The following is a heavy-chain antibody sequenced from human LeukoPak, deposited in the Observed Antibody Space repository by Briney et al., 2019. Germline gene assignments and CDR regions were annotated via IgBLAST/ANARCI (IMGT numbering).Heavy chain of an antibody. J-gene: IGHJ4*02. CDR1: GFTFSTYN. V-gene: IGHV3-21*01. CDR2: ISSTSNYI. CDR3: ARDLAYCGGDCYV. Sequence: GGSLRLSCAASGFTFSTYNMNWVRQAPGKGLEWVSSISSTSNYIYYADSVKGRFTISRDNAKNSLYLQMNGLRAEDTAVYYCARDLAYCGGDCYVRGQGTLVTVSS. D-gene: IGHD2-21*02.